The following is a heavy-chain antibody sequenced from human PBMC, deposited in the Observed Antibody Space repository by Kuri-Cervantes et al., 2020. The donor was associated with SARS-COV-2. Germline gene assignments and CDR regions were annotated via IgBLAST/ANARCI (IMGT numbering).Heavy chain of an antibody. CDR2: ISGSGGST. Sequence: GGSLRLSCVGSGFTFSTFNMHWVRQAPGKGLEWVSAISGSGGSTYYADSVKGRFTISRDNAKNSLYLQMSSLRAEDTAVYYCARDLRLGKSLDYWGQGTLVTVSS. V-gene: IGHV3-23*01. CDR3: ARDLRLGKSLDY. D-gene: IGHD7-27*01. CDR1: GFTFSTFN. J-gene: IGHJ4*02.